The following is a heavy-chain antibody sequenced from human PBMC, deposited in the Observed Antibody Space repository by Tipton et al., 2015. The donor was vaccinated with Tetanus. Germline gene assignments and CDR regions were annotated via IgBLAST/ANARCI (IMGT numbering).Heavy chain of an antibody. Sequence: LRLSCTVSGGSISSGDYYWSWIRQPPGKGLEWIGYIYYSGSTYYNPSLKSRVTISVDTSKNQFTLKLSSVTAADTAVYYCAREGSGSAPYGMDVWGQGTTVTVSS. CDR1: GGSISSGDYY. V-gene: IGHV4-30-4*01. J-gene: IGHJ6*02. CDR2: IYYSGST. CDR3: AREGSGSAPYGMDV. D-gene: IGHD3-10*01.